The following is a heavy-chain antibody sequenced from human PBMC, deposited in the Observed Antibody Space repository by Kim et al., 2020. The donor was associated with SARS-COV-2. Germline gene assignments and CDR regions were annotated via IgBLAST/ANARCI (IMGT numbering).Heavy chain of an antibody. CDR3: ASGATAPEDIVVVPAADYYYYMDV. CDR1: GGSISSSSYY. D-gene: IGHD2-2*01. Sequence: SETLSLTCTVSGGSISSSSYYWGWIRQPPGKGLEWIGSIYYSGSTYYNPSLKSRVTISVDTSKNQFSLKLSSVTAADTAVYYCASGATAPEDIVVVPAADYYYYMDVWGKGTTVTVSS. J-gene: IGHJ6*03. V-gene: IGHV4-39*01. CDR2: IYYSGST.